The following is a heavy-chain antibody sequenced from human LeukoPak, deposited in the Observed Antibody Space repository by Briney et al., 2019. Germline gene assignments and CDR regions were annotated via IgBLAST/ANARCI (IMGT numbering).Heavy chain of an antibody. CDR1: GGSISSHY. V-gene: IGHV4-59*11. Sequence: PSETLSLTCTVSGGSISSHYWSWLRQPPGKGLEWVGYIYYSGSTNYNPSLKSRVTISVDTSKNQFSLKLSSVTAADTAVYYCARGYYDFWSGYYFWGNVSSNWFDPWGQGTLVTVSS. J-gene: IGHJ5*02. CDR3: ARGYYDFWSGYYFWGNVSSNWFDP. D-gene: IGHD3-3*01. CDR2: IYYSGST.